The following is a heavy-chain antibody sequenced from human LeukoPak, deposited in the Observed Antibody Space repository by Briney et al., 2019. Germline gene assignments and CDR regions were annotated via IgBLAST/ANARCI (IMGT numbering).Heavy chain of an antibody. Sequence: SETLSLTCAVSGYSISNGYYWGWVRQPPGKGLEWIGSIYNTGIAYYNPSLKKRVTISVDTSKNQFSLKLSSVTAADAAVYYCARGRSGYGGNSGIASFDYWGQGTLVTVS. J-gene: IGHJ4*02. V-gene: IGHV4-38-2*01. CDR1: GYSISNGYY. CDR3: ARGRSGYGGNSGIASFDY. CDR2: IYNTGIA. D-gene: IGHD4-23*01.